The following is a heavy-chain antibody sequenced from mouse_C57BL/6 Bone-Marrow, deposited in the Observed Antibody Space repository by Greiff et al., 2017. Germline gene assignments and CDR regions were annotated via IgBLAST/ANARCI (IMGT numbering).Heavy chain of an antibody. J-gene: IGHJ2*01. CDR2: FHPYNDDT. V-gene: IGHV1-47*01. CDR3: ARGGNYGGYYFDY. Sequence: VQVVESGAELVKPGASVKMSCKASGYTFTTYPIEWMKQNHGKSLEWIGNFHPYNDDTKYNEKFKGKATLTVEKSSSTVYLELSRLTSDDSAVYYCARGGNYGGYYFDYWGQCTTLTVSS. CDR1: GYTFTTYP. D-gene: IGHD2-1*01.